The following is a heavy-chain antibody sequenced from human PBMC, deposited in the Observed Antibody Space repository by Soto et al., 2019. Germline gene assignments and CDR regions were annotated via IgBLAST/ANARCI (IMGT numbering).Heavy chain of an antibody. V-gene: IGHV1-3*01. CDR3: VVSKGLWSFEY. Sequence: QVQLVQSGAEVKKPGASVKVSCKASGYTFTTFDMHWVRQAPGQRLEWMGRISAANGNEIHSQNFQGRVTFTSDTSANTGYMDLSSLKYEDTAVYYCVVSKGLWSFEYWGQGTLLTVSS. J-gene: IGHJ4*02. D-gene: IGHD2-21*01. CDR1: GYTFTTFD. CDR2: ISAANGNE.